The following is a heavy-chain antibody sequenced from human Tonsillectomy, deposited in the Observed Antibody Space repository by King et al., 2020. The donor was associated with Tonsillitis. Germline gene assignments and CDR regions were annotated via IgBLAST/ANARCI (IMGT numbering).Heavy chain of an antibody. J-gene: IGHJ4*02. Sequence: LQLQESGSGLVKPSQTLSLTCAVSGGSISSGGYSWSWIRQPPGKGLEWIVYIYHSGSTYYNPSLKSRVTISVDRSKNQFSLKLSSVTAADTSVYYSASAVCGGDCYSAAQFDYWGQGTLVTVSS. CDR2: IYHSGST. V-gene: IGHV4-30-2*01. CDR3: ASAVCGGDCYSAAQFDY. D-gene: IGHD2-21*02. CDR1: GGSISSGGYS.